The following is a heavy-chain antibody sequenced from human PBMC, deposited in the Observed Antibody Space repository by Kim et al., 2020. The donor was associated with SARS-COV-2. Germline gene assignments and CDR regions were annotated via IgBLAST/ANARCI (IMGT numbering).Heavy chain of an antibody. CDR1: GITFSSSW. Sequence: GGSLRLSCAASGITFSSSWMHWVRQAPGKGLVWVSRINSDGSITSYADSVKGRSTISRDNAKNTLYLQMNSLRAEDTAVYYCARRYYDSSGYYAFDIWG. CDR2: INSDGSIT. V-gene: IGHV3-74*01. J-gene: IGHJ3*02. CDR3: ARRYYDSSGYYAFDI. D-gene: IGHD3-22*01.